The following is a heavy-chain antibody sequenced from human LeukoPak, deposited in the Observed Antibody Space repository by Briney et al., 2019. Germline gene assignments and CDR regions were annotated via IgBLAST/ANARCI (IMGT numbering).Heavy chain of an antibody. J-gene: IGHJ4*02. D-gene: IGHD6-25*01. CDR1: GGSISSSSYY. CDR3: AREIYSGATFDY. CDR2: IYYSGST. V-gene: IGHV4-39*07. Sequence: SETLSLTCTVSGGSISSSSYYWGWIRQPPGKGLEWIGSIYYSGSTYYNPSLKSRVTISVDTSKNQFSLKLSSVTAADTAVYYCAREIYSGATFDYWGQGTLVTVSS.